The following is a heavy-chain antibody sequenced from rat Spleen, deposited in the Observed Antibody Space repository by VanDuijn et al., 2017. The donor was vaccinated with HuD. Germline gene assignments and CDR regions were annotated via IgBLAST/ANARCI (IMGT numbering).Heavy chain of an antibody. CDR1: GFTFSRYW. CDR2: VSNDGVHT. CDR3: ARHYYSFDY. D-gene: IGHD1-2*01. V-gene: IGHV5-58*01. Sequence: EVQLVETGGGLVQPGKSLKLSCVASGFTFSRYWMYWVRQAPGKGLEWVSSVSNDGVHTYYPDSVKGRFTISRDNAKSTLYLQMDSLRSEDTATYYCARHYYSFDYWGQGVLVTVSS. J-gene: IGHJ2*01.